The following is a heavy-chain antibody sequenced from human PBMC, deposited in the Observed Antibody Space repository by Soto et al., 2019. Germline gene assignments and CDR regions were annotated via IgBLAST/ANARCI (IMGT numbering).Heavy chain of an antibody. CDR3: ASNGLSWGIAARPVYYYYYMDV. CDR2: IYSGGST. D-gene: IGHD6-6*01. V-gene: IGHV3-66*01. Sequence: PGGSLRLSCAASGFTVSSNYMSWVRQAPGKGLEWVSVIYSGGSTYYADSVKGRFTISRDNSKNTLYLQMNSLRAEDTAVYYCASNGLSWGIAARPVYYYYYMDVWGKGTTVTVSS. CDR1: GFTVSSNY. J-gene: IGHJ6*03.